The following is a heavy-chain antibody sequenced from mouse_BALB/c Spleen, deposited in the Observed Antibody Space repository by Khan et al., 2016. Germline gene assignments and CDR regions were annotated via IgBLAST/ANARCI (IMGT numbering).Heavy chain of an antibody. CDR3: ARSDYGSKDAMDY. V-gene: IGHV3-2*02. J-gene: IGHJ4*01. Sequence: EVQLQESGPGLVKPSQSLSLTCTVTAYSITSDYAWNWIRQFPENKLEWMGYISYSGSTSYNPSLKSRISITRDTSNNQFFLQLNSVTSEDTATYYCARSDYGSKDAMDYWGQGTSVTVSS. CDR1: AYSITSDYA. D-gene: IGHD1-1*01. CDR2: ISYSGST.